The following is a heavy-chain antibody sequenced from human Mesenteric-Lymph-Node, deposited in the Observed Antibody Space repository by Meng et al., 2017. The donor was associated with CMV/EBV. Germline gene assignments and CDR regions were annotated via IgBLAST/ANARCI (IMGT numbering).Heavy chain of an antibody. CDR3: ARACSSTTCRAPSPDD. CDR2: INPHSGGT. V-gene: IGHV1-2*02. Sequence: ASVKVSCKASGYTFTGHFIHWVRQAPGQGLEWMGWINPHSGGTKYSQKFQGRVTMTRDTSISTAYMELSRLTSDDTAVYYCARACSSTTCRAPSPDDWGQGTRVTVSS. CDR1: GYTFTGHF. D-gene: IGHD2-2*01. J-gene: IGHJ4*02.